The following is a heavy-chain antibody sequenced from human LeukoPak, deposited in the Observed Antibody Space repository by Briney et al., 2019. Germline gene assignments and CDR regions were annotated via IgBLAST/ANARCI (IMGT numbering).Heavy chain of an antibody. CDR3: AKDPCSGGSCHDAFDI. CDR1: GFTFSSYG. CDR2: ISNSGGST. Sequence: PGGSLRLSCAASGFTFSSYGMSWVRQAPGKGLEWVSAISNSGGSTPYADSVKGRFTISRDNSKNTLYLQMNSLRGEDTAVYYCAKDPCSGGSCHDAFDIWGQGTMVTVSS. V-gene: IGHV3-23*01. D-gene: IGHD2-15*01. J-gene: IGHJ3*02.